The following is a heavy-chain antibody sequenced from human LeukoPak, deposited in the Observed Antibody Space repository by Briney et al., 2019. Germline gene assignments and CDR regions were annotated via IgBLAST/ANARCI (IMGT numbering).Heavy chain of an antibody. Sequence: SETLSLTCTVSGDSMTSGSYYWSWLRQPAGKGLEWIGRVYTRGSATYNPSLKSRVTFSVDTSNNQVSLRLTSVTAADTAVYYCARDNSGSFPPIFDHWGQGFQVTVSS. CDR1: GDSMTSGSYY. CDR2: VYTRGSA. D-gene: IGHD1-26*01. CDR3: ARDNSGSFPPIFDH. J-gene: IGHJ4*02. V-gene: IGHV4-61*02.